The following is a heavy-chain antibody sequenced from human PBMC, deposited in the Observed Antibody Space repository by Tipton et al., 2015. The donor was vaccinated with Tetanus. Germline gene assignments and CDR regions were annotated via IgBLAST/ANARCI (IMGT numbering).Heavy chain of an antibody. CDR2: ISYDGSNK. CDR1: GFTFDDYA. D-gene: IGHD6-19*01. Sequence: SLRLSCAASGFTFDDYAMHWVRQAPGKGLEWVAVISYDGSNKYYADSVKGRFTISRDNSKNTLYLQMNSLRAEDTAVYYCARESAVAIGEYFDYWGQGTLVTVSS. J-gene: IGHJ4*02. V-gene: IGHV3-30*04. CDR3: ARESAVAIGEYFDY.